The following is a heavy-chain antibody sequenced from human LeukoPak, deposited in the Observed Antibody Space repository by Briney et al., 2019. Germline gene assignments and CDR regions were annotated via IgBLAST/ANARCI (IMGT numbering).Heavy chain of an antibody. CDR1: GYTFTSYD. V-gene: IGHV1-8*03. J-gene: IGHJ4*02. CDR3: ARVGRYDYVWGSYRYLDY. D-gene: IGHD3-16*02. CDR2: MKPNSGNT. Sequence: ASVKVSCKASGYTFTSYDINWVRQATGQGLEWMGWMKPNSGNTGYAQKFQGRVTITRNTSISTAYMELSSLRSEDTAVYYCARVGRYDYVWGSYRYLDYWGQGTLVTVSS.